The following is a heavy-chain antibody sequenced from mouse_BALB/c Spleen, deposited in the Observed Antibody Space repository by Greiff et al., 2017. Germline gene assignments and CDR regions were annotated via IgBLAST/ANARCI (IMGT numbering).Heavy chain of an antibody. Sequence: QVQLQQSAAELARPGASVKMSCKASGYTFTSYTMHWVKQRPGQGLEWIGYINPSSGYTEYNQKFKDKTTLTADKSSSTAYMQLSSLTSEDSAVYYCASRGNRYYFDYWGQGTTLTVSS. CDR3: ASRGNRYYFDY. CDR2: INPSSGYT. J-gene: IGHJ2*01. D-gene: IGHD2-14*01. V-gene: IGHV1-4*02. CDR1: GYTFTSYT.